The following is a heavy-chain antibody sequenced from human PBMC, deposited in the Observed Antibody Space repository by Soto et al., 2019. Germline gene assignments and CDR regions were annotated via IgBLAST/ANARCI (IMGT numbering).Heavy chain of an antibody. CDR3: ARKGINPYYYYGMDV. CDR2: IYYSGST. Sequence: SETLSLTCTVSGGSISSYYWSWIRQPPGKGLEWIGYIYYSGSTNYNPSLKSRVTISVDTSKNQFSLKLSSVTAADTAVYYCARKGINPYYYYGMDVWGQGTTVTVSS. V-gene: IGHV4-59*01. J-gene: IGHJ6*02. CDR1: GGSISSYY. D-gene: IGHD2-15*01.